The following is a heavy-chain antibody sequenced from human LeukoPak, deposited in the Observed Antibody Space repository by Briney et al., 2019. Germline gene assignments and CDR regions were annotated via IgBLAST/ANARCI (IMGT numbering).Heavy chain of an antibody. CDR1: GFTFSDYY. Sequence: PGGSLRLSCAAPGFTFSDYYMSWIRQAPGKGLEWVSYISSSGSTIYYADSVKARFTISRDNAKNSLYLQMNSLRAEDTALYYCAKDIGSTLSIAARGGPLLYSWGQGTLVTVSS. V-gene: IGHV3-11*01. D-gene: IGHD6-6*01. J-gene: IGHJ4*02. CDR2: ISSSGSTI. CDR3: AKDIGSTLSIAARGGPLLYS.